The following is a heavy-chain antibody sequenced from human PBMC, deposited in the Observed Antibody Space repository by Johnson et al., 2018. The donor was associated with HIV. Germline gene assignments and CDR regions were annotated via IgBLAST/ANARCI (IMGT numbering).Heavy chain of an antibody. CDR1: GFTFSIYW. CDR2: INQDGSEN. D-gene: IGHD4-11*01. V-gene: IGHV3-7*05. CDR3: ARNHPQSSDAFDI. J-gene: IGHJ3*02. Sequence: EMQLVESGGGLVQPGGSLRLSCAASGFTFSIYWMAWVRQAPGKGLEWVANINQDGSENYYVDSVKGRFTISRDNAKNSLYLQVHSLRVEDTAVYYCARNHPQSSDAFDIWGLGTMVTVSS.